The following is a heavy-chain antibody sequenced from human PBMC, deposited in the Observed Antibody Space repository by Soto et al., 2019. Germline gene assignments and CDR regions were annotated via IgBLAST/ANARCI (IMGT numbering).Heavy chain of an antibody. CDR1: GGSFTEAY. D-gene: IGHD1-7*01. J-gene: IGHJ6*02. V-gene: IGHV4-34*12. CDR3: ARAPRELLAEGPLFLYYYYGFDV. Sequence: QVHLQQWGAGLLKPSGTLSLTCTVSGGSFTEAYWTWVRQSPGRGLEWIGEVFHAGNTNYNPSLKSRVTLSLDPAKNQFSLSLTSVTAADSAVYYCARAPRELLAEGPLFLYYYYGFDVWGQGTTVIVSS. CDR2: VFHAGNT.